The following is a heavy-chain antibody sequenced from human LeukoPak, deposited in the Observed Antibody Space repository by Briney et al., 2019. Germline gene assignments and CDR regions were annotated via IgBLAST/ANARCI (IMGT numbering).Heavy chain of an antibody. CDR1: GGSISSSGYY. Sequence: PSETLSLTCTVSGGSISSSGYYWGWIRQPPGKGLDWIGIIHYSGSTYHNPSLKSRVTMSVETSKNQFSLKLSSVTAADTAVYYCARSKSEFYHFDYWGQGTLVIVSS. CDR3: ARSKSEFYHFDY. D-gene: IGHD3-10*01. V-gene: IGHV4-39*01. CDR2: IHYSGST. J-gene: IGHJ4*02.